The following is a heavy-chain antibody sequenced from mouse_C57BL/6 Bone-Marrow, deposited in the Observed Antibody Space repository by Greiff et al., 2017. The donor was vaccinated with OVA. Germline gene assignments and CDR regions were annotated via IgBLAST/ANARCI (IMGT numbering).Heavy chain of an antibody. CDR2: IDPENGDT. V-gene: IGHV14-4*01. CDR1: GFNIKDDY. CDR3: TTSGWLLPY. J-gene: IGHJ3*01. Sequence: EVQVVESGAELVRPGASVKLSCTASGFNIKDDYMHWVKQRPEQGLEWIGWIDPENGDTEYASKFQGKATITADTSSNTAYLQLSSLTSEDTAVYYCTTSGWLLPYWCQGALVTVSA. D-gene: IGHD2-3*01.